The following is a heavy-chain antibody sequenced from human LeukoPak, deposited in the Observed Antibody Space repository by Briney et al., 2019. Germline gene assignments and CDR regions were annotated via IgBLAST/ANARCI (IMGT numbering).Heavy chain of an antibody. CDR1: GYTFTGYY. CDR2: INPNSGGT. V-gene: IGHV1-2*02. J-gene: IGHJ5*02. CDR3: AREEAAAGTINWFDP. Sequence: ASVKVSCKASGYTFTGYYMHWVRQAPGQGLEWMGWINPNSGGTNYAQKFQGGVTMTRDTSISTAYMELSRLRSDDTAVYYCAREEAAAGTINWFDPWGQGTLVTVSS. D-gene: IGHD6-13*01.